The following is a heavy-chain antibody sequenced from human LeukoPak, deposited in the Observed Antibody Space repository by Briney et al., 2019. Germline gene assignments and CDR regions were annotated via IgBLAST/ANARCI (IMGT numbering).Heavy chain of an antibody. CDR2: MNPNSGAT. CDR1: GYTFTSYD. J-gene: IGHJ6*02. V-gene: IGHV1-8*01. D-gene: IGHD2-15*01. Sequence: GASVKVSCKASGYTFTSYDFNWLRQATGQGPEWMGWMNPNSGATGYAQKFQGRVTMTRSASINTAYMELSNLRSEDTAVYYCARAGGGGTRGYYYGMDVWGQGTTVTVSS. CDR3: ARAGGGGTRGYYYGMDV.